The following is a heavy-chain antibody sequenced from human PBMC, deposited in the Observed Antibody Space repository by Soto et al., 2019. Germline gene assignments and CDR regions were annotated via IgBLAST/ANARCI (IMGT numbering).Heavy chain of an antibody. D-gene: IGHD6-19*01. V-gene: IGHV3-15*01. J-gene: IGHJ4*02. CDR2: IKSKTDGGTT. CDR1: VFTFSNAW. Sequence: GGSLRLSCAASVFTFSNAWMSWVRQAPGKGLEWVGRIKSKTDGGTTDYAAPVKGRFTISRDDSKNTLYLQMNSLKTEYTAVYYCTTEQQWLAIFDYWGQGTLVTVSS. CDR3: TTEQQWLAIFDY.